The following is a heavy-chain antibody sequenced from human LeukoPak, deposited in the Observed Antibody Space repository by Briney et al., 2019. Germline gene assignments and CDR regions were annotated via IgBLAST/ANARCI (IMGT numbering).Heavy chain of an antibody. CDR3: ARQGVWGWGEFNY. Sequence: PSETLSLTCTVSGGSISSSSYYWGWIRQPPGKGLEWIGSIYYSGSTYYNPSLKSRVTISVDTSKNQFSLKLSSVAAADTAVYYRARQGVWGWGEFNYWGQGTLVTVSS. CDR2: IYYSGST. V-gene: IGHV4-39*01. CDR1: GGSISSSSYY. J-gene: IGHJ4*02. D-gene: IGHD3-16*01.